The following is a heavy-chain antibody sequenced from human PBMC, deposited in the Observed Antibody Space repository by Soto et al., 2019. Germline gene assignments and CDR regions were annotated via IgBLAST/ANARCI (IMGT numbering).Heavy chain of an antibody. D-gene: IGHD6-19*01. Sequence: GGSLRLSCAASGFSFSIYSMNWVRQAPGKGLEWVSYISGSGNDRNYADSVKGRFTISRDNAKNSLYLQMKSLRAEDTAVYYCARAGYTSGWYEYAFDIWGQGTMVTVSS. CDR1: GFSFSIYS. J-gene: IGHJ3*02. V-gene: IGHV3-48*01. CDR2: ISGSGNDR. CDR3: ARAGYTSGWYEYAFDI.